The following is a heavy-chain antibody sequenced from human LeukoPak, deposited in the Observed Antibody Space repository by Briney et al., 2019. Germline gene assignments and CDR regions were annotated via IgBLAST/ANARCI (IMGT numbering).Heavy chain of an antibody. D-gene: IGHD4-17*01. Sequence: GGSLRLSCAASGFIFSAYAMNWVRQAPGQGLEWISVIGTGGETHYADSVRGRFTISRSNFKNTLYLQMNSLRAEDTAVYYCAKRVTVTTKYFDSWGQGTLVTVSS. CDR3: AKRVTVTTKYFDS. J-gene: IGHJ4*02. CDR2: IGTGGET. CDR1: GFIFSAYA. V-gene: IGHV3-23*01.